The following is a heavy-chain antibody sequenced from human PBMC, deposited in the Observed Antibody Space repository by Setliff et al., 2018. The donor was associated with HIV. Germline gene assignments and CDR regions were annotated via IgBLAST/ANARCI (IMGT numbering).Heavy chain of an antibody. CDR1: GFTFSSYA. CDR2: IWSDGSNK. CDR3: ASSLRHYYYMDV. J-gene: IGHJ6*03. V-gene: IGHV3-33*01. Sequence: GGSLRLSCAASGFTFSSYAIYWVRQAPGKGLEWVAVIWSDGSNKYYADSVKGRFTISRENAKNTVHLQMNSLRAEDTAVYYCASSLRHYYYMDVWGKGTTVTVS.